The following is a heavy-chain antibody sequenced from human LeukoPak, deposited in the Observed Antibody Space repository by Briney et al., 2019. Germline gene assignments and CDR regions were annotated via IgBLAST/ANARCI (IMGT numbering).Heavy chain of an antibody. J-gene: IGHJ4*02. Sequence: GESLKISCQGSGYNFATYWIGWLRQVPGEGLEWMGLIYPADSDTRYSRSFQGQVTISADKSISTAYLQWSSLKASDTAMYYCAREDGYNYYYWGQGTLVTVSS. V-gene: IGHV5-51*01. CDR3: AREDGYNYYY. D-gene: IGHD5-24*01. CDR2: IYPADSDT. CDR1: GYNFATYW.